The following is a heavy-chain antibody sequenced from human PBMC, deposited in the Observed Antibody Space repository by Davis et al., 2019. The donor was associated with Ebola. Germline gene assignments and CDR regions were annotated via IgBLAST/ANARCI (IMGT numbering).Heavy chain of an antibody. CDR3: VRDTSHQLPHWLYYFYGMDV. Sequence: SLTLSCPASRFTLSSYEINWVRPAPGKGLEWVSYIRSSGSHIYYADSVKGRFIISRDNTKNTLYIQMNSLRGEDTAVYYGVRDTSHQLPHWLYYFYGMDVWSKGTTVTVSS. CDR1: RFTLSSYE. CDR2: IRSSGSHI. V-gene: IGHV3-48*03. D-gene: IGHD2-2*01. J-gene: IGHJ6*04.